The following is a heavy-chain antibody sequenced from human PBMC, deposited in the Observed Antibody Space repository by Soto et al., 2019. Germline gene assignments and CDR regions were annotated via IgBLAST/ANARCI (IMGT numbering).Heavy chain of an antibody. D-gene: IGHD3-10*01. CDR3: AHSPDDYFASGSYPFDY. V-gene: IGHV2-70*12. CDR1: GFSLSTSGMC. Sequence: SGPTLVNPTQTLTLTCTFSGFSLSTSGMCVSWIRQPPGKALEWLALIDWDDDKYYSTSLKTRLTITKDTSKNQVVLTMTNVDPVDTATYYCAHSPDDYFASGSYPFDYWGQGTLVTVSS. J-gene: IGHJ4*02. CDR2: IDWDDDK.